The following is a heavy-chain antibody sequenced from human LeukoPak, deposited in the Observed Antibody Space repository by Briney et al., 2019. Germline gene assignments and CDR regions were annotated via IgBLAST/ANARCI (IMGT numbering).Heavy chain of an antibody. Sequence: GASVKVSCKASGYTFTGYYMHWVRQAPGQGLEWMGWINPNSGGTNYAQKFQGRVTMTRDTSISTAYMELSRLRSDDTAVYYCARSPVGFYSSDSYHSYYFDYWGQGTLVTVSS. CDR3: ARSPVGFYSSDSYHSYYFDY. J-gene: IGHJ4*02. V-gene: IGHV1-2*02. CDR1: GYTFTGYY. D-gene: IGHD6-19*01. CDR2: INPNSGGT.